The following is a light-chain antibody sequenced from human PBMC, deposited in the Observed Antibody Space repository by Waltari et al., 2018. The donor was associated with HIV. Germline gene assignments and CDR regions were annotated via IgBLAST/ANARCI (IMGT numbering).Light chain of an antibody. CDR3: SSYAGARGGV. CDR1: RSAFGSYHL. V-gene: IGLV2-23*02. CDR2: DVN. Sequence: QSAMTQPASVSESPGQSITISCSGTRSAFGSYHLDSWYQQHPGKAPKLIIYDVNTPPSGVSNRFSGSKSGNTASLTISGLQAEDEADYYCSSYAGARGGVVGGGTKLTVL. J-gene: IGLJ2*01.